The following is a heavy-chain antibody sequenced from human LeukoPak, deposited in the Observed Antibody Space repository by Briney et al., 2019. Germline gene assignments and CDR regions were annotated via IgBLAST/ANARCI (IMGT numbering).Heavy chain of an antibody. V-gene: IGHV3-64*01. CDR1: GFTFSSYA. CDR3: AREEDTAMVFRDYYYYGMDV. Sequence: GGSLRLSCAVSGFTFSSYAMHWVRQAPGKGLEYVSAISSNGGSTYCANSVKGRFTISRDNSKNTLYLQMGSLRAEDMAVYYCAREEDTAMVFRDYYYYGMDVWGQGTTVTVSS. CDR2: ISSNGGST. D-gene: IGHD5-18*01. J-gene: IGHJ6*02.